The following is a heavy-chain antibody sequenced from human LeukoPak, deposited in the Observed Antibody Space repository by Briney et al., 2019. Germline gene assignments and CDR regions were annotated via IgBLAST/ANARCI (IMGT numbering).Heavy chain of an antibody. V-gene: IGHV4-59*01. Sequence: PSETLSLTCTVSGGSISSYYWSWIRQPPGKGLEWIGYIYYSGSTSYNPSLKSRVTISVDTSKNQFSLKLSSVTAADTAVYYCARVSGYSFGQRYYYYMDVWGKGTTVTVSS. CDR1: GGSISSYY. J-gene: IGHJ6*03. D-gene: IGHD5-18*01. CDR3: ARVSGYSFGQRYYYYMDV. CDR2: IYYSGST.